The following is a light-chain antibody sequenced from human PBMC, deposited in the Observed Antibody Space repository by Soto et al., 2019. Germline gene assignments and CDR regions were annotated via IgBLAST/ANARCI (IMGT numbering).Light chain of an antibody. CDR2: LGS. J-gene: IGKJ3*01. CDR1: QSLLYTNGYNY. Sequence: DVVMTQSPLSLPVTPGEPASISCRSSQSLLYTNGYNYLDWYLQKPGQSPQLLIYLGSYRASGVADRFTGSGSGTDFTLKISRVEAEDVGVYYCMQARQTPFTFGPGTKVNI. CDR3: MQARQTPFT. V-gene: IGKV2-28*01.